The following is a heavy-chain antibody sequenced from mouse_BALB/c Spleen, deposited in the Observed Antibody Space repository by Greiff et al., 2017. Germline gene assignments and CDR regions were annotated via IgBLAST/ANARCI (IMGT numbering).Heavy chain of an antibody. D-gene: IGHD2-1*01. CDR2: IWSGGST. CDR3: ARNYGNYGVYAMDY. CDR1: GFSLTSYG. V-gene: IGHV2-4-1*01. J-gene: IGHJ4*01. Sequence: VQLQESGPGLVQPSQSLSITCTVSGFSLTSYGVHWVRQSPGKGLEWLGVIWSGGSTDYNAAFISRLSISKDNSKSQVFFKMNSLQADDTAIYYCARNYGNYGVYAMDYWGQGTSVTVSS.